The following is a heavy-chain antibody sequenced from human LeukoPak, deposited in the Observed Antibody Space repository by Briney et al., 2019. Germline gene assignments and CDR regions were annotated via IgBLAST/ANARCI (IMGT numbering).Heavy chain of an antibody. D-gene: IGHD3-22*01. CDR2: IYTSGST. CDR1: GGSISSYY. V-gene: IGHV4-4*07. J-gene: IGHJ4*02. CDR3: ARENDSSGYVYFDY. Sequence: SETLSLTCTVSGGSISSYYWSWIRQPAGKGLEWIGRIYTSGSTNYNPSLKSRVTISVDTSKNQFSLKLSSVTAADTAVYYCARENDSSGYVYFDYWGQGTLVTVSS.